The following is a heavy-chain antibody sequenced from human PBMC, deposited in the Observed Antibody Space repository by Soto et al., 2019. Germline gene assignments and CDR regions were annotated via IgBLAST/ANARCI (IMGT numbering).Heavy chain of an antibody. D-gene: IGHD3-22*01. Sequence: GESLKISCKGSGYSFTSYWIGWVRQMPGKGLEWMGIIYPGDSDTRYSPSFQGQVTISADKSISTAYLQWSSLKASDTAMYYCARQGPVGYYDSSGYRSSLGYYYYYGMDVWGQGTTVT. CDR2: IYPGDSDT. CDR1: GYSFTSYW. J-gene: IGHJ6*02. V-gene: IGHV5-51*01. CDR3: ARQGPVGYYDSSGYRSSLGYYYYYGMDV.